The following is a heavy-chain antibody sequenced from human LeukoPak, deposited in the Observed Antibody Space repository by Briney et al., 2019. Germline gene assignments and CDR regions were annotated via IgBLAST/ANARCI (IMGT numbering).Heavy chain of an antibody. CDR2: IKQDGSEK. Sequence: GGSLRLSCAASGFIFKDYWMIWVRQAPGKGLEWVANIKQDGSEKYYVDSVKGRFTISRDNAKNSLYLQMNTLRAEDTAVYYCARENIAAAGSNCRFDPWGQGTLVTVSS. CDR1: GFIFKDYW. V-gene: IGHV3-7*03. J-gene: IGHJ5*02. D-gene: IGHD6-13*01. CDR3: ARENIAAAGSNCRFDP.